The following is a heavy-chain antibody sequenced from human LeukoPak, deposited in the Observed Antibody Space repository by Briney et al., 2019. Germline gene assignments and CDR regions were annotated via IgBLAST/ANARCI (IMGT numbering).Heavy chain of an antibody. Sequence: PSETLSLSCVVSRVSSSGYYWSWVRQPPRKGLEWIGEINYSGSTNYNPSLKSRVTISVDTSTNQFSLKLRSDTAADTSGYYCARTRWLQSLFDYWGQGTLVTVSS. CDR2: INYSGST. CDR1: RVSSSGYY. CDR3: ARTRWLQSLFDY. J-gene: IGHJ4*02. V-gene: IGHV4-34*01. D-gene: IGHD5-24*01.